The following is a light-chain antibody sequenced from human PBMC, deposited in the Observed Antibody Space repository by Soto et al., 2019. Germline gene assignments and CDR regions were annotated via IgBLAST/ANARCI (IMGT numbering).Light chain of an antibody. J-gene: IGKJ5*01. Sequence: ESVLTQSPASLSLSPGESATLSCRASQSVSSNLAWYQQKPCQAPRLLIYDASIRATGIPARFSGSGSGTDFTLTISSLEPEDFAVYYCQQRNNWPPKITFGQGTRLEIK. CDR3: QQRNNWPPKIT. V-gene: IGKV3-11*01. CDR1: QSVSSN. CDR2: DAS.